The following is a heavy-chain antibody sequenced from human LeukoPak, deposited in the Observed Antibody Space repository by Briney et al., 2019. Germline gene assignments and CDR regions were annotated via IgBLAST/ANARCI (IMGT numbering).Heavy chain of an antibody. CDR1: GGSFSGYY. V-gene: IGHV4-34*01. J-gene: IGHJ4*02. CDR2: INHSGST. CDR3: ARAPPNLDIVVVPAAIPPDY. D-gene: IGHD2-2*02. Sequence: SETLSLTCAVYGGSFSGYYWSWIRQPPGKGLEWIGEINHSGSTNYNPSPKSRVTISVDTSKNQFSLKLSSVTAADTAVYHCARAPPNLDIVVVPAAIPPDYWGQGTLVTVSS.